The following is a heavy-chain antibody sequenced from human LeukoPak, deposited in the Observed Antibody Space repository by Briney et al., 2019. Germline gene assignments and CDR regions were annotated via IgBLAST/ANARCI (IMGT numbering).Heavy chain of an antibody. D-gene: IGHD2/OR15-2a*01. Sequence: SETLSLTCDVSGYDINTRDYRGGFRQPPGKGLEWIGIIHSGGTSFYNPSLKRRLTIFLDKSTHQFFLMLTSVTAADTAMYFCARGGSNTFYWFYTWGQGTLVTVSS. CDR2: IHSGGTS. J-gene: IGHJ5*02. CDR1: GYDINTRDY. CDR3: ARGGSNTFYWFYT. V-gene: IGHV4-38-2*01.